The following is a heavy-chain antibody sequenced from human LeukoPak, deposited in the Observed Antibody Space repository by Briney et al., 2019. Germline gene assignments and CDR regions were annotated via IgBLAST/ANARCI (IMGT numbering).Heavy chain of an antibody. CDR2: VNSDGSST. CDR3: AKDEDCSSTSCYRFDY. J-gene: IGHJ4*02. Sequence: GGCLRLSCAASGFTFSNYWMYWVRQDPGKGLVWVSRVNSDGSSTNYADSVKGRFTISRDDAKNTLYLQMNSLRAEDTAVYYCAKDEDCSSTSCYRFDYWGQGTLVTVSS. D-gene: IGHD2-2*01. V-gene: IGHV3-74*01. CDR1: GFTFSNYW.